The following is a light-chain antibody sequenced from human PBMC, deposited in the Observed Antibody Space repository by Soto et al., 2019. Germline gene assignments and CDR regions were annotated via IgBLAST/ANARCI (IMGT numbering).Light chain of an antibody. CDR3: LQDYNYPLT. CDR2: AAS. CDR1: QDIKND. V-gene: IGKV1-6*01. J-gene: IGKJ1*01. Sequence: AIQMTQSPSSLSASVGDRVTITCRASQDIKNDLGWYQQKPGKAPKLLIYAASSLQSGVPSRFSGSGSGTDFTLTISSLQPDDFAAYYCLQDYNYPLTFGQGTKVDIK.